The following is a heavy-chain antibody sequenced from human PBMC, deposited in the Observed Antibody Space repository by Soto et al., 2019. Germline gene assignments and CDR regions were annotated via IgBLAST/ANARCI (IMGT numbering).Heavy chain of an antibody. CDR3: ARHSEHYYYDSSGYYYY. V-gene: IGHV5-51*01. CDR1: GYSFTSYW. CDR2: IYPGDSDT. Sequence: GESLKISCKGSGYSFTSYWIGWVRQMPGKSLEWMGIIYPGDSDTRYSPSFQGQVTISADKSISTAYLQWSSLKASDTAMYYCARHSEHYYYDSSGYYYYWGQGTLVTVSS. J-gene: IGHJ4*02. D-gene: IGHD3-22*01.